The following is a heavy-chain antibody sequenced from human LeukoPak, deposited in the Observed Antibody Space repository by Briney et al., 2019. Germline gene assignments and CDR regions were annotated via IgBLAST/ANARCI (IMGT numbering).Heavy chain of an antibody. CDR3: ARDLADSSGGDY. Sequence: GGSLRLSCAASGFTFSRNSMNWVRQPPGKGLEWVSSISTSSSTIYYADSVKGRFTISRDNAKNSLYLQMNSLRAEDTAVYYCARDLADSSGGDYWGQGTLVTVSS. CDR1: GFTFSRNS. J-gene: IGHJ4*02. CDR2: ISTSSSTI. V-gene: IGHV3-48*01. D-gene: IGHD3-22*01.